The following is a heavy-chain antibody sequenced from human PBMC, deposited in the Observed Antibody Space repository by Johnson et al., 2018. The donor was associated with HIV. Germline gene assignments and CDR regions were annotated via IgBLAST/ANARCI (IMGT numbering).Heavy chain of an antibody. CDR2: IYSGGSK. V-gene: IGHV3-NL1*01. CDR3: ARKVDSSLVWWGGAFDI. CDR1: GFTFSSYG. Sequence: QVQLVESGGGVVQPGGSLRLSCAASGFTFSSYGMHWVRQAPGKGLEWVSVIYSGGSKYYADSVKGRFTISRDNSKNTLYLQVNCLRPEATAVYFCARKVDSSLVWWGGAFDIWCQGTMVTVSS. J-gene: IGHJ3*02. D-gene: IGHD2-21*01.